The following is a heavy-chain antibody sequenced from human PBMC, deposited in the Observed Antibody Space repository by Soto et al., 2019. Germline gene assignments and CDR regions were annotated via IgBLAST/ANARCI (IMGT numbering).Heavy chain of an antibody. Sequence: QVQLVQSGAEVKKPGSSVKVSGKASGCTFSSYAISWVRQAPGQGLEWMGGIIPIVGTANYAQKFQGRVTITADDSTSTDYMELSSLRSEDTAVYYCARHDCISSSCYYYYYYGMDVWGQVTTVTVSS. CDR3: ARHDCISSSCYYYYYYGMDV. J-gene: IGHJ6*02. V-gene: IGHV1-69*12. CDR2: IIPIVGTA. CDR1: GCTFSSYA. D-gene: IGHD2-2*01.